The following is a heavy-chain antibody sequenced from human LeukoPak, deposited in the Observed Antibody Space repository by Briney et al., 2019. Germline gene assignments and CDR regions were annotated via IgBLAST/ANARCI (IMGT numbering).Heavy chain of an antibody. CDR1: GDSIIGYY. V-gene: IGHV4-59*08. Sequence: PSETLSLTCTVSGDSIIGYYWSWVRQSPMKRLEWIAYIRSTGATNYSPSLMSRVTISMDTSKNQFSLKLTSVTAADPAVYFCARHFSYGPASYPLDSWGQGTLVTVSS. CDR3: ARHFSYGPASYPLDS. CDR2: IRSTGAT. J-gene: IGHJ5*01. D-gene: IGHD3-10*01.